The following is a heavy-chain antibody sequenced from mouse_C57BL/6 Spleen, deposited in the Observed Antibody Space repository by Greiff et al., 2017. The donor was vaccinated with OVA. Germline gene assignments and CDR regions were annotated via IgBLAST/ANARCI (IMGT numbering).Heavy chain of an antibody. V-gene: IGHV1-82*01. CDR2: IYPGDGDT. J-gene: IGHJ1*03. Sequence: VQLQQSGPELVKPGASVKISCKASGYAFSSSWMNWVKQRPGKGLEWIGRIYPGDGDTNYNGKFKGKATLTAGNSSSTAYMQLSSLTSEDSAVYFCARYNWDYWYFDVWGTGTTVTVSS. D-gene: IGHD4-1*01. CDR3: ARYNWDYWYFDV. CDR1: GYAFSSSW.